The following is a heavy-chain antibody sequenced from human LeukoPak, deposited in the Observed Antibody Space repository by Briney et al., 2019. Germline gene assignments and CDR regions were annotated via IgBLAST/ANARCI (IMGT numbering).Heavy chain of an antibody. Sequence: SETLSLTCTVSGGSISSSSYYWGWIRQPPGKGLEWIGSIYYSGSTYYNPSLKSRVTISVDKSKNQFSLKLSSVTAADTAVYYCARGVVTPDAFDIWGQGTMVTVSS. CDR1: GGSISSSSYY. D-gene: IGHD4-23*01. V-gene: IGHV4-39*07. J-gene: IGHJ3*02. CDR2: IYYSGST. CDR3: ARGVVTPDAFDI.